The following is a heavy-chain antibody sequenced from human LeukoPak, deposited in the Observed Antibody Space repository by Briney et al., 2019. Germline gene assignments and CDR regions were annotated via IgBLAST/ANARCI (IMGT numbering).Heavy chain of an antibody. CDR2: INPNSGGT. Sequence: ASVKVSCKASGYSFTDYYMHWVRQAPGQGLEWMGWINPNSGGTSYAQKFQGRVTMTRDTSISTAYVELSGLTSDDTAVYYCARSFPVVVTTSTHFDYWGQGTPITVSS. D-gene: IGHD3-22*01. J-gene: IGHJ4*02. V-gene: IGHV1-2*02. CDR3: ARSFPVVVTTSTHFDY. CDR1: GYSFTDYY.